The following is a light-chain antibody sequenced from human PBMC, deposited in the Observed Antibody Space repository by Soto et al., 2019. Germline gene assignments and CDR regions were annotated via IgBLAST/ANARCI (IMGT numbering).Light chain of an antibody. J-gene: IGKJ1*01. V-gene: IGKV1-39*01. Sequence: DIQMTQSPSSLSASVGDRVTITCRASQSIANYLNWYQQRPGKAPKRLIYGASTLHSGVPSNFSGSGSGTDFTLTISGLQLEDFATYYCQQSFTTPRTFGQGTKVDIK. CDR2: GAS. CDR1: QSIANY. CDR3: QQSFTTPRT.